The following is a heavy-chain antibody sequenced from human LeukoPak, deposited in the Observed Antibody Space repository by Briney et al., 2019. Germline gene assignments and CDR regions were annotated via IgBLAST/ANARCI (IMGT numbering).Heavy chain of an antibody. CDR2: ITSSGGDT. CDR3: VRLGELSNTDH. D-gene: IGHD3-16*02. CDR1: GFTFSSYA. J-gene: IGHJ4*02. Sequence: PGGSLRLSCAASGFTFSSYAMTWVRQAPGKGLEWLSAITSSGGDTFYADSVKGRFTIARDNSKDTLYLQMNSLRAEDTAVYYCVRLGELSNTDHWGQGTLSPSPQ. V-gene: IGHV3-23*01.